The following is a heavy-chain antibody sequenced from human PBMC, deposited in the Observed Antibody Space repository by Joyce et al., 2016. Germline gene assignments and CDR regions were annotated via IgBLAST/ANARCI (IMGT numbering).Heavy chain of an antibody. CDR1: GYKFSGYW. J-gene: IGHJ6*03. CDR2: ICPGDSDT. V-gene: IGHV5-51*01. D-gene: IGHD2-2*01. CDR3: ARHDIEVLPADSTIGDNYRYYMDV. Sequence: VQLVQSGTAVKKPGESLRISCQGSGYKFSGYWIGRVGQVPGKGRDWVGVICPGDSDTGYSPAIQGQVSISADKSLSTVYLQWNRLKASDTAIYYCARHDIEVLPADSTIGDNYRYYMDVWGKGTTVIVSS.